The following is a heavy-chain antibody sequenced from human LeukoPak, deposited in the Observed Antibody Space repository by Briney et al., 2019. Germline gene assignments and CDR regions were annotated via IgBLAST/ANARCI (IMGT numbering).Heavy chain of an antibody. CDR1: RLTFSTFA. CDR2: TWSDGSNK. D-gene: IGHD6-25*01. Sequence: GGSLRLSCAPSRLTFSTFAMHWVRQAPGKGLEWVAVTWSDGSNKYYADSVKGRFTISRANSKNTLYLQSNSTTAEYTAVYYCAGDRGRLHYFDYWGPGTLVTVSS. V-gene: IGHV3-33*01. CDR3: AGDRGRLHYFDY. J-gene: IGHJ4*02.